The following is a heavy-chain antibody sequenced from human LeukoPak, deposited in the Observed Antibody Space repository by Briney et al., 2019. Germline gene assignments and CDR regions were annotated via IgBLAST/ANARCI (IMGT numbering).Heavy chain of an antibody. CDR3: GRDLSGWYGPDY. J-gene: IGHJ4*02. V-gene: IGHV3-20*04. D-gene: IGHD6-19*01. CDR2: INWNGGST. CDR1: GFNFDDYG. Sequence: GGSLRLSCAASGFNFDDYGMSWVRQAPGKGLEWVSAINWNGGSTAYADSVKGRFTISRDNAKNSLYLQMDSLRAEDTALYYCGRDLSGWYGPDYWGQGTLVTVSS.